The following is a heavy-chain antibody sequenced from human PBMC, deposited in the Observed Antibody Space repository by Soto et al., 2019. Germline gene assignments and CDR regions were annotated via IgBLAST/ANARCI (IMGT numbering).Heavy chain of an antibody. CDR1: GFTFSSYS. CDR2: ISSSSSTI. V-gene: IGHV3-48*02. CDR3: ARGWFGELSKYWYFDL. D-gene: IGHD3-10*01. J-gene: IGHJ2*01. Sequence: GGSLRLSCAASGFTFSSYSMNWVRQAPGKGLEWVSYISSSSSTIYYADSVKGRFTISRDNAKNSLYLQMNSLRDEDTAVYYCARGWFGELSKYWYFDLWGRGTLVTVSS.